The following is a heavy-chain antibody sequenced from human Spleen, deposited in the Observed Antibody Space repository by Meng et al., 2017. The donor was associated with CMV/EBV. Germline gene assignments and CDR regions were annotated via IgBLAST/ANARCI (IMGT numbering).Heavy chain of an antibody. CDR1: GYVLTELS. J-gene: IGHJ2*01. CDR3: FDL. CDR2: FDPDEGKT. Sequence: QVQLVQSGADLKKPGASVKVSCKVSGYVLTELSIHWVRQAPGKGLEWMGGFDPDEGKTFYAQKFQGRLTVTEDTSIDTATYYCVHRIRDDSVGYWYFDLWGRGTLVTVSS. D-gene: IGHD5/OR15-5a*01. V-gene: IGHV1-24*01.